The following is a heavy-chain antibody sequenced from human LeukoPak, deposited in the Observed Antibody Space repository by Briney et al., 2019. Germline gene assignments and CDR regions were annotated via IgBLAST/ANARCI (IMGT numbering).Heavy chain of an antibody. J-gene: IGHJ4*02. CDR3: ASTYCSGGSCYWALDY. V-gene: IGHV4-59*08. CDR1: GGSISSYY. D-gene: IGHD2-15*01. CDR2: IYYSGST. Sequence: SETLSLTCTVSGGSISSYYWSGIRQPPGKGLEWIGYIYYSGSTNYNPSLKSRVTISVDTSKNQFSLKLSSVTAADTAVYYCASTYCSGGSCYWALDYWGQGTLVTVSS.